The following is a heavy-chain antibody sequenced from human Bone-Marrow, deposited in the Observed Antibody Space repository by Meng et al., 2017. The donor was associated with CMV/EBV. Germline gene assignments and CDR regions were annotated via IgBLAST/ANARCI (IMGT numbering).Heavy chain of an antibody. J-gene: IGHJ4*02. CDR2: ISAYNGNT. V-gene: IGHV1-18*01. Sequence: ASEKVSRKASGYTFTSYGISWVRQAPGQGLEWMGWISAYNGNTNYAQKLQGRVTMTTDTSTSTAYMELRSLRPEDTAVYYCAGGYCSTGSWRYTPFDYWGQGTLVTVSS. CDR3: AGGYCSTGSWRYTPFDY. CDR1: GYTFTSYG. D-gene: IGHD2-15*01.